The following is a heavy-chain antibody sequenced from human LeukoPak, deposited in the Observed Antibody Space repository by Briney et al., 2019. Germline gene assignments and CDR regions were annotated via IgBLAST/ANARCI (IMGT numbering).Heavy chain of an antibody. D-gene: IGHD3-3*01. CDR2: INSDGSTT. CDR1: ALTFSRYW. J-gene: IGHJ4*02. CDR3: ARGEISGATKLDY. V-gene: IGHV3-74*01. Sequence: PGGSLRLSCVASALTFSRYWMHWVRQAPGKGLVWVSRINSDGSTTTYADSVKGRFTISRDNAKNTLYLQMNSLRAEDTAVYYCARGEISGATKLDYWGQGTLVTVSS.